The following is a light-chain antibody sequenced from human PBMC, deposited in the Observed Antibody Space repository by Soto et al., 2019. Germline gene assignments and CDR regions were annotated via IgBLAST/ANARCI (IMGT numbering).Light chain of an antibody. CDR2: EVS. J-gene: IGLJ1*01. V-gene: IGLV2-23*02. CDR3: CSYAGSSTSLYV. Sequence: QSVLTQPASVSGSPGQSITISCTGTSSDVGSYNLVSWYQQYPGKAPKLMIHEVSERPSGVSNRFSGSKSGNTASLTISGLQAEDEADYYCCSYAGSSTSLYVFGTGTKV. CDR1: SSDVGSYNL.